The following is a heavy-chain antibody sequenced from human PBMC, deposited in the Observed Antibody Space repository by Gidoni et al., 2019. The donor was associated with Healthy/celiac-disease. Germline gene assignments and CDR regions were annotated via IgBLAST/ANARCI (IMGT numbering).Heavy chain of an antibody. D-gene: IGHD1-26*01. CDR1: GFTFSKSW. J-gene: IGHJ6*02. CDR3: TTVWWEGYYYYGMDV. CDR2: MKSKTDGGTT. V-gene: IGHV3-15*07. Sequence: EVQLVESGGGLVKPGGSLRLSCAASGFTFSKSWMNWVRQVPGKGREWVGHMKSKTDGGTTDYAAPVKGRFTISRDDSKNTLYLKMNSLKTEDTAVYYCTTVWWEGYYYYGMDVWGQGTTVTVSS.